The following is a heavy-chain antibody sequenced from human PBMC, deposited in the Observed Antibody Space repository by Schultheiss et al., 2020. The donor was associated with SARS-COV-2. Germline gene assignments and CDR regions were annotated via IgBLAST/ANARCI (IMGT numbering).Heavy chain of an antibody. Sequence: GESLKISCAASGFTFSSYDMHWVRQATGKGLEWVSAIGTAGDTYYPGSVKGRFTISRENAKNSLYLQMNSLRAGDTAVYYCARGTYYDFWSGYPEYYFDYWGQGTLVTVSS. CDR1: GFTFSSYD. CDR3: ARGTYYDFWSGYPEYYFDY. J-gene: IGHJ4*02. V-gene: IGHV3-13*01. D-gene: IGHD3-3*01. CDR2: IGTAGDT.